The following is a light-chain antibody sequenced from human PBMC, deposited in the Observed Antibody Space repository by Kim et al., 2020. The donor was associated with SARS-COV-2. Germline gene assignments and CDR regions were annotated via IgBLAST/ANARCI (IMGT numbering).Light chain of an antibody. Sequence: LSPGERAPPSCRASQSVSSSYLAWYQQKPGQAPRLLIYGASSRATSIPDRFSGSGSGTDFTLTISRLEPEDFSVYYCQQYGSSQYTFGQGTKLEI. J-gene: IGKJ2*01. V-gene: IGKV3-20*01. CDR3: QQYGSSQYT. CDR2: GAS. CDR1: QSVSSSY.